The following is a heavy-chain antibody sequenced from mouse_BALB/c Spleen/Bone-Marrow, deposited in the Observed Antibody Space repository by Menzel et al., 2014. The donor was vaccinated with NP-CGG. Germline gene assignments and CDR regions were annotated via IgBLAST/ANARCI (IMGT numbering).Heavy chain of an antibody. Sequence: LEWMAYIHYSGNTDYNPSLKSRISITRDTSKNQFFLQLNSVTTEDTATYYCASEARTTARFAYWGQGTLVTVSA. J-gene: IGHJ3*01. CDR2: IHYSGNT. CDR3: ASEARTTARFAY. D-gene: IGHD1-2*01. V-gene: IGHV3-1*02.